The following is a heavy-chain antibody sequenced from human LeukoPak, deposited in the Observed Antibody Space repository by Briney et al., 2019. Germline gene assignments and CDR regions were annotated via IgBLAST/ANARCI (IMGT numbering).Heavy chain of an antibody. Sequence: GGSLRLSCAASGFTFSSYGMHWVRQAPGKGLEWVSYISSSSNTIYYAGSVQGRFTVSRDNAKNSLYLQMNSLRAEDTAVYYCAKVEMATMAFDYWGQGTLVTVSS. CDR2: ISSSSNTI. V-gene: IGHV3-48*01. CDR1: GFTFSSYG. D-gene: IGHD5-24*01. J-gene: IGHJ4*02. CDR3: AKVEMATMAFDY.